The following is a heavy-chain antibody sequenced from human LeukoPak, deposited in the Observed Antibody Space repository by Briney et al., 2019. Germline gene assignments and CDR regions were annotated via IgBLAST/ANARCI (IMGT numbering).Heavy chain of an antibody. D-gene: IGHD6-19*01. CDR2: IYYSGST. CDR3: ARRIPSGYSSGWSRWFDP. V-gene: IGHV4-39*01. CDR1: GGSISSSSYY. Sequence: SETLSLTCTVSGGSISSSSYYWGWIRQPPGKGLEWIGSIYYSGSTYYNPSLKSRVTISVDTSKNQFSLKLSSVTAADTAVYYCARRIPSGYSSGWSRWFDPWGQGTLVTVSS. J-gene: IGHJ5*02.